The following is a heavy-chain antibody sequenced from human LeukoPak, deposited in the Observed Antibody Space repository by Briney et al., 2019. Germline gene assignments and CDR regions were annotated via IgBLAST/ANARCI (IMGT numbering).Heavy chain of an antibody. CDR2: IYYSGST. D-gene: IGHD3-3*01. V-gene: IGHV4-59*01. Sequence: SETLSLTCTVSGGPISSYYWSWIRQPPGKGLEWIGYIYYSGSTNYNPSLKSRVTISVDTSKNQFSLKLSSVTAADTAVYYCARDGRTIFGVVTYDAFDIWGQGTMVTVSS. CDR1: GGPISSYY. CDR3: ARDGRTIFGVVTYDAFDI. J-gene: IGHJ3*02.